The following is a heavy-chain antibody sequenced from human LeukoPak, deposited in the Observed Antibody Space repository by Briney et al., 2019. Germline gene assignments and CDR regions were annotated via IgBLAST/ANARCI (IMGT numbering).Heavy chain of an antibody. CDR3: ARDSVFFGSSWYWYYYYGMDV. CDR1: GFTFSSYG. V-gene: IGHV3-33*01. D-gene: IGHD6-13*01. J-gene: IGHJ6*02. Sequence: GGSLRLSCAASGFTFSSYGMHWVRQAPGKGLEWVAVIWYDGSNKYYADSVKGRFTISRDNSKNTLYLQMNSLRAGDTAVYYCARDSVFFGSSWYWYYYYGMDVWGQGTTVTVSS. CDR2: IWYDGSNK.